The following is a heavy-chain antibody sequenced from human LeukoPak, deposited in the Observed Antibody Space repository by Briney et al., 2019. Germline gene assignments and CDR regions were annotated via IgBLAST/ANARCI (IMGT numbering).Heavy chain of an antibody. J-gene: IGHJ3*02. V-gene: IGHV1-69*04. Sequence: ASVKVSCKASGGTFSSYAISWVRQAPGQGLEWMGRIIPILGIANYAQKFQGRVTITADKSTSTAYMELSSLRSEDTAVYYCAREITMIVSDDAFDIWGQGTMVTVSS. D-gene: IGHD3-22*01. CDR1: GGTFSSYA. CDR2: IIPILGIA. CDR3: AREITMIVSDDAFDI.